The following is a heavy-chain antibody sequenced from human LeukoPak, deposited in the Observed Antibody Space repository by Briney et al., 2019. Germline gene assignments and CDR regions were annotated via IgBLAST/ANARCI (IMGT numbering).Heavy chain of an antibody. Sequence: GGSLRLSCAASGFTFNYYAMHWVRQAPGKGLEWVSFISYDGSNTYYTDSVKGRFTISRDNSKNTLYLQMNSLRAEDTAVYYCARESTLNPDSGFVDSWGQGTLVTVSS. CDR2: ISYDGSNT. CDR1: GFTFNYYA. CDR3: ARESTLNPDSGFVDS. V-gene: IGHV3-30-3*01. J-gene: IGHJ4*02. D-gene: IGHD5-12*01.